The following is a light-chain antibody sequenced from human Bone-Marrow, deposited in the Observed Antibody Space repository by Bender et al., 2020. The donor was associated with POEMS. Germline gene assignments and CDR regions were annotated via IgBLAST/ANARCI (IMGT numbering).Light chain of an antibody. V-gene: IGLV2-14*02. J-gene: IGLJ3*02. CDR1: SSDVGSYNV. Sequence: QSALTQPASVSGSPGQSITISCSGTSSDVGSYNVVSWYQQHPGKAPKLIIYEGSQRPSGVPDRFSGSKSGNTASLTVSGLQAEDEGDYYCQSYDNSLGGWVFGGGTKLTVL. CDR3: QSYDNSLGGWV. CDR2: EGS.